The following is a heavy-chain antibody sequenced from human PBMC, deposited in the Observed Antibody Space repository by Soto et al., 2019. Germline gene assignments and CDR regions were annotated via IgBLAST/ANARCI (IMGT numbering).Heavy chain of an antibody. V-gene: IGHV1-18*01. Sequence: QVQLVQSGAEVKKPGASVKVSCKASGYTFNRYGISWVRQAPGQGLEWMGWISAYNGNTNYAQKLQGRVTMTTYTSTSTPYIQLMILTSDDTSLYYCARHRIAVAGTFYYWGQGTLVTVSS. CDR2: ISAYNGNT. J-gene: IGHJ4*02. D-gene: IGHD6-19*01. CDR1: GYTFNRYG. CDR3: ARHRIAVAGTFYY.